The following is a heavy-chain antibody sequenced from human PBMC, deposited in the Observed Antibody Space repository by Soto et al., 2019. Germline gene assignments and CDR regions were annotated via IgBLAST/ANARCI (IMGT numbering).Heavy chain of an antibody. D-gene: IGHD3-22*01. CDR3: ARGRNYYYSSGYLGDDAFDI. V-gene: IGHV3-66*01. Sequence: GVSLRLSCAASGFTVSSNYMSWVRQAPGKGLEWVSVIYSGGSTYYADSVKGRFTISRDNSKNTLYLQMNSLRAEDTAVYYCARGRNYYYSSGYLGDDAFDIWGQGTMVTVSS. J-gene: IGHJ3*02. CDR1: GFTVSSNY. CDR2: IYSGGST.